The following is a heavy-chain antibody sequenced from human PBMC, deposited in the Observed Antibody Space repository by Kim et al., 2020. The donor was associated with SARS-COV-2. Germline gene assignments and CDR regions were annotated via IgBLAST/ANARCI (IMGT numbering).Heavy chain of an antibody. D-gene: IGHD3-3*01. CDR2: IYYSGST. Sequence: SETLSLTCTVSGGSISSYYWSWIRQPPGKGLEWIGYIYYSGSTNYNPSLKSRVTISVDTSKNQFSLKLSSVTAADTAVYYCARFTISDRYYYGMDVWGQGTTVTVSS. CDR1: GGSISSYY. CDR3: ARFTISDRYYYGMDV. V-gene: IGHV4-59*13. J-gene: IGHJ6*02.